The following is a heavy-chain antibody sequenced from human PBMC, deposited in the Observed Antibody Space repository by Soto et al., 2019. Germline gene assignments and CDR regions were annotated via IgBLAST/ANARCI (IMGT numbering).Heavy chain of an antibody. D-gene: IGHD6-13*01. J-gene: IGHJ4*02. Sequence: SETLSLTCTVSGGSISSYYWSWIRQPPGKGLEWIGYIYYSGSTNYNPSLKSRVTISVDTSKNQFSLKLSSVTAADTAVYYCASIAAAGGDLDYWGQGTLVTGSS. CDR3: ASIAAAGGDLDY. CDR2: IYYSGST. V-gene: IGHV4-59*01. CDR1: GGSISSYY.